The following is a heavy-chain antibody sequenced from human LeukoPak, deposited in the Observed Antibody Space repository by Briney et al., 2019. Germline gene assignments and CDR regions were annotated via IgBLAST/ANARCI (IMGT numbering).Heavy chain of an antibody. V-gene: IGHV3-74*03. D-gene: IGHD3-10*01. CDR1: GFTFSGHW. J-gene: IGHJ4*02. CDR3: TRSGYYNGYDY. Sequence: GGSLRLSCVASGFTFSGHWMHWVRQVPGKGLVAVSRITPDGSATTYADSVKGRFTISRDNAKNTLYLEMNSLTAEDMALYYCTRSGYYNGYDYWGQGTLVTVSS. CDR2: ITPDGSAT.